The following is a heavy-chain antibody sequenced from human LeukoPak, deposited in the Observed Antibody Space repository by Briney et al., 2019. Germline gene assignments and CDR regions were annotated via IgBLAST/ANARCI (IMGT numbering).Heavy chain of an antibody. V-gene: IGHV3-48*01. CDR1: GFTFSTYN. CDR3: ASSYGYAYYFDN. Sequence: GGSLRLSCTASGFTFSTYNMNWVRQAPGKGLEWVSYISSSSSTIYYADSVKGRFTISRDNAMNSLSLQMNSLRAEDSAVYYCASSYGYAYYFDNWGQGTLVTVSS. CDR2: ISSSSSTI. J-gene: IGHJ4*02. D-gene: IGHD5-12*01.